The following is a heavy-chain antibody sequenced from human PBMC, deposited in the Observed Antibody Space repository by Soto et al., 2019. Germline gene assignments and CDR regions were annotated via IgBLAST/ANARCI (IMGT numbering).Heavy chain of an antibody. J-gene: IGHJ3*02. CDR3: ARVRHGRGEPDSGSYNDAFDI. CDR1: GGTFSSYT. Sequence: GASVKVSCKASGGTFSSYTISWVRQAPGQGLEWMGRIIPILGIANYAQKFQGRVTITADKSTSTAYMELSSLRSEDTAVYYCARVRHGRGEPDSGSYNDAFDIWGQGTMVTVSS. D-gene: IGHD3-10*01. V-gene: IGHV1-69*02. CDR2: IIPILGIA.